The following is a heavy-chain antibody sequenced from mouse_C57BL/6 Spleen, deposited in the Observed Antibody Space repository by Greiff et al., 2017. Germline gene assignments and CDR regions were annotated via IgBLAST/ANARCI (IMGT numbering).Heavy chain of an antibody. J-gene: IGHJ2*01. V-gene: IGHV3-6*01. CDR2: ISYDGSN. CDR1: GYSITSGYY. CDR3: ARRGTMVTTNFDY. D-gene: IGHD2-2*01. Sequence: VQLKQSGPGLVKPSQSLSLTCSVTGYSITSGYYWNWLRQFPGNKLEWMSYISYDGSNNYNPSLKNRISITRDTSKNQLFLKLNSVTTEDTATYYCARRGTMVTTNFDYWGQGTTLTVSS.